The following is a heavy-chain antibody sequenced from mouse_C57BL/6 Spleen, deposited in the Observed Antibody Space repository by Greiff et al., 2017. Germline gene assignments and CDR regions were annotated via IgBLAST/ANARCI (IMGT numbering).Heavy chain of an antibody. D-gene: IGHD1-1*01. CDR3: TRRYGSSYGY. Sequence: QVQLQQSGAELVRPGASVTLSCKASGYTFTDYEMHWVKQTPVHGLEWIGAIDPETGGTAYNQKFKGKAILTADKSSSTAYMELRSLTSEVSAVYYCTRRYGSSYGYWGQGTTLTVSS. CDR2: IDPETGGT. V-gene: IGHV1-15*01. CDR1: GYTFTDYE. J-gene: IGHJ2*01.